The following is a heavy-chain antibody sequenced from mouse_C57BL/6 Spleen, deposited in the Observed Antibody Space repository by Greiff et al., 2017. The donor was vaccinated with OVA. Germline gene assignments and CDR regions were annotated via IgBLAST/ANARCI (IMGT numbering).Heavy chain of an antibody. J-gene: IGHJ3*01. D-gene: IGHD1-1*01. CDR3: ASEDYGSSYAFAY. V-gene: IGHV5-6*01. CDR1: GFTFSSYG. Sequence: EVKLMESGGDLVKPGGSLKLSCAASGFTFSSYGMSWVRQTPDKRLEWVATISSGGSYTYYPDSVKGRFTLSRDNAKNTLYLQMSSLKSEDTAMXYCASEDYGSSYAFAYWGQGTLVTVSA. CDR2: ISSGGSYT.